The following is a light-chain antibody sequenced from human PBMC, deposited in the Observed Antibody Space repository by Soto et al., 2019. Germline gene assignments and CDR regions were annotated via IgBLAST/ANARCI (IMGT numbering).Light chain of an antibody. CDR3: QQYGSSGT. Sequence: FVLTQSPATLSVSPGERATLSFRASQSVSSNLAWYQQKPGQAPRLLIYGASTRATGIPARFSGSGSGTDFTFTISRLEPEDFAVYYCQQYGSSGTFGQGTKVDI. V-gene: IGKV3-20*01. CDR1: QSVSSN. J-gene: IGKJ1*01. CDR2: GAS.